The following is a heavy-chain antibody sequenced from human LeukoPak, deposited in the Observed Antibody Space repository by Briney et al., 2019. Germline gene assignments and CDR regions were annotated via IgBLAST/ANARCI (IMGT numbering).Heavy chain of an antibody. D-gene: IGHD3-10*01. CDR2: ISAYNGNT. V-gene: IGHV1-18*01. J-gene: IGHJ4*02. Sequence: ASVKVSCNASGYTFTSYGISWVRQAPGQGLEWMGCISAYNGNTNYAQKLQGRVTMTTDTSTSTAYMELRSLRSDDTAVYYCARLTMVRGVIISSPLDYWGQGTLVTVSS. CDR1: GYTFTSYG. CDR3: ARLTMVRGVIISSPLDY.